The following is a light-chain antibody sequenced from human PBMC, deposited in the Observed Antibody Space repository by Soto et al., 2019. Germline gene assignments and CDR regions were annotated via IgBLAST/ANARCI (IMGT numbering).Light chain of an antibody. CDR3: QQYKSYPWT. CDR1: QSITGW. CDR2: KAS. Sequence: DIQMTQSPSTLSASVGDRVTITFRASQSITGWLAWFQQKPGKAPKLLISKASRLESGVPSRFSGSGSGTEFTLSISGLQPDDFATYYCQQYKSYPWTFGQGTKVDIK. V-gene: IGKV1-5*03. J-gene: IGKJ1*01.